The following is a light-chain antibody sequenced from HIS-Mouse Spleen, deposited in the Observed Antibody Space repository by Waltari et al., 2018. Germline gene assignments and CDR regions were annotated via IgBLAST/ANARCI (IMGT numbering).Light chain of an antibody. CDR2: DVS. J-gene: IGLJ2*01. V-gene: IGLV2-14*03. CDR3: SSYTSSSTL. Sequence: QSALTQPASVSGSPGHSITISCTGTSSDVGGYNYVSWYQQHPGKAPKLMIYDVSNRPSWVSNRFSGSKSGNTASLTISGLQAEDEADYYCSSYTSSSTLFGGGTKLTVL. CDR1: SSDVGGYNY.